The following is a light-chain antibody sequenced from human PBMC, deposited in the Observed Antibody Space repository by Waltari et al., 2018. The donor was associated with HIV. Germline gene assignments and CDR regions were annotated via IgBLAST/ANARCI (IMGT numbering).Light chain of an antibody. CDR2: DYS. J-gene: IGLJ2*01. Sequence: SYVLTQPPSMSVAPGQTARITCGGNNIGTKTVHWYQPKPGQAPLVVVNDYSDRPSGIPERFSGSNSGNTATLTISRVEAGDEADYYCQVWDSDSDQGVFGGGTKLTVL. CDR3: QVWDSDSDQGV. CDR1: NIGTKT. V-gene: IGLV3-21*02.